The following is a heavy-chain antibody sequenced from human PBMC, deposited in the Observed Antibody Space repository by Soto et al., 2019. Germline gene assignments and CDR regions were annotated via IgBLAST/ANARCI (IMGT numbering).Heavy chain of an antibody. CDR1: GFAFSRHA. Sequence: QVQLVESGGGVVQPGGSLRLSCTPSGFAFSRHAMHWVRQAPGKGLVWVAVIWFDGSQKHYVDSVKGRFTISRDNSKKKLFLQTINMRAEDTAVYFWAGRSFLDGGGFETWGQGTLVTVS. CDR2: IWFDGSQK. J-gene: IGHJ5*02. CDR3: AGRSFLDGGGFET. D-gene: IGHD1-1*01. V-gene: IGHV3-33*01.